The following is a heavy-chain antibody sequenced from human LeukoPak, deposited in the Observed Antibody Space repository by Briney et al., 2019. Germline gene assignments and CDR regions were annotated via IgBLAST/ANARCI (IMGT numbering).Heavy chain of an antibody. J-gene: IGHJ4*02. CDR1: GFSFSTYA. CDR3: AKDTPTTGYHLDS. CDR2: ISYDGSNK. D-gene: IGHD1-1*01. Sequence: GRSLRLSCAASGFSFSTYAMWWVRQAPGKGLEWVAAISYDGSNKDYADSVKGRFTISRDNSENTLYLQINSLRVEDTAVYYCAKDTPTTGYHLDSWGQGTLVTVSS. V-gene: IGHV3-30*18.